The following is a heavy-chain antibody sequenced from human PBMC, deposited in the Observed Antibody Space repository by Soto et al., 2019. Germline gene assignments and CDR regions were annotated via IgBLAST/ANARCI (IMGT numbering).Heavy chain of an antibody. CDR2: ISAYNGNT. D-gene: IGHD3-16*01. J-gene: IGHJ5*02. CDR3: AGDWGDVDFPAPGFDP. Sequence: QVQLVQSGAEVKKPGASVKVSCKASGYTFTSYGISWVRQAPGQGLEWMGWISAYNGNTNYAQKLQGRVTMTTDTSTSTAYIEVRSPRSAGPAVYFCAGDWGDVDFPAPGFDPWGQGTLVTVSS. V-gene: IGHV1-18*01. CDR1: GYTFTSYG.